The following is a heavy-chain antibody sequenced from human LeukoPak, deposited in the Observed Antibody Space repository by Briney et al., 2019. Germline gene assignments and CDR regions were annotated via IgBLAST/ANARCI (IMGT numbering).Heavy chain of an antibody. CDR2: IYPADSDI. CDR1: GYSINNYW. CDR3: ARHNDYGDFLGY. J-gene: IGHJ4*02. Sequence: GESLKISCKGSGYSINNYWIGWVRQMPGKGLEWMGIIYPADSDIRYSPSFQGQVTISADKSISTAYLQWSSLKASDTAMYYCARHNDYGDFLGYWGQGTLVTVSS. V-gene: IGHV5-51*01. D-gene: IGHD4-17*01.